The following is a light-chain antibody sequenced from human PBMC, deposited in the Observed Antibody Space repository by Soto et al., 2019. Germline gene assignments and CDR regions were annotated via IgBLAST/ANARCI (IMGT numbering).Light chain of an antibody. V-gene: IGLV1-47*01. CDR1: SSDVGEENY. CDR2: RNN. J-gene: IGLJ3*02. Sequence: QSALTQPPSASGSPGQSVTITCSGTSSDVGEENYVSWYQQHPGKVPKLLIYRNNQRPSGVPDRFSGSKSGTSASLAISGLPSEDEADYYCAAWDDSLSGWVFGGGTKVTVL. CDR3: AAWDDSLSGWV.